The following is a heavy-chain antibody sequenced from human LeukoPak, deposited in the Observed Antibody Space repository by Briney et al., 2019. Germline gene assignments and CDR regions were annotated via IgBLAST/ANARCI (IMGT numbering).Heavy chain of an antibody. CDR1: GGSFCSYY. J-gene: IGHJ2*01. D-gene: IGHD4-23*01. V-gene: IGHV4-34*01. CDR3: ARGTRTVITPGGRYFDL. CDR2: INSSGSA. Sequence: SETLSLTCTVYGGSFCSYYWSWIRQPPGKGLEWIGEINSSGSANYTPSLKSRATISADKSKNQFSLKLNSVTAADTAVFYCARGTRTVITPGGRYFDLWGRGTLVTVSS.